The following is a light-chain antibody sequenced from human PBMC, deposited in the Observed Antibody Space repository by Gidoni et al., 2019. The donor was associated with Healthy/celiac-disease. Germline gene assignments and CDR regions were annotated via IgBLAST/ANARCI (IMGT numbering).Light chain of an antibody. CDR3: QQYGSSPPNT. CDR2: GAS. J-gene: IGKJ2*01. V-gene: IGKV3-20*01. CDR1: QSVSSSY. Sequence: IVLTPSPGTLSLAPGERAPLSCRASQSVSSSYLAWYQQKPGQAPRLLIYGASSRATGIPDRFSGSGAGTDFTLTISRLEPEDCAVYYCQQYGSSPPNTFXXXTKLEIK.